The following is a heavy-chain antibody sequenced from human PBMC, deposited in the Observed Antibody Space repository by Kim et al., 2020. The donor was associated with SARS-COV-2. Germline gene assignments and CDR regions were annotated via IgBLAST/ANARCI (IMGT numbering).Heavy chain of an antibody. V-gene: IGHV4-31*02. J-gene: IGHJ5*02. D-gene: IGHD2-8*01. CDR2: T. Sequence: TYDNPSLKSRVTISVDTSKNQFSLKLSSVTAADTAVYYCARVSAYFQFDPWGQGTLVTVSS. CDR3: ARVSAYFQFDP.